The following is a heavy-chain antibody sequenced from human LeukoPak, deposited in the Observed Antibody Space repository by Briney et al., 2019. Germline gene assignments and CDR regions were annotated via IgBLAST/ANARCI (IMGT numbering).Heavy chain of an antibody. CDR1: GGSISSSGYY. V-gene: IGHV4-39*01. D-gene: IGHD5-18*01. CDR3: AAAMVLNWFDP. CDR2: IYYSGST. Sequence: SETLSLTCTVSGGSISSSGYYWVWTRQPPGKGLEWIGSIYYSGSTYYSPSLKSRVTISVDTSRNQISLKLSSVTAADTAVYYCAAAMVLNWFDPWGQGTPVTVSS. J-gene: IGHJ5*02.